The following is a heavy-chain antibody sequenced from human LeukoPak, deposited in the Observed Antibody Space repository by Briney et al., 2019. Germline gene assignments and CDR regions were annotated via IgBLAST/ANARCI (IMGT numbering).Heavy chain of an antibody. Sequence: GGSLRLSCAASGFTFSSYWMHWVRQAPGKGLVWVSRINRDGSSTSYAASVKGRFTISRDNAKNTLYLQMNSLRAEDTAVYYCAISASRDGNYYYYYGMDVWGKGTTVTVSS. V-gene: IGHV3-74*01. J-gene: IGHJ6*04. CDR3: AISASRDGNYYYYYGMDV. CDR2: INRDGSST. D-gene: IGHD2-2*01. CDR1: GFTFSSYW.